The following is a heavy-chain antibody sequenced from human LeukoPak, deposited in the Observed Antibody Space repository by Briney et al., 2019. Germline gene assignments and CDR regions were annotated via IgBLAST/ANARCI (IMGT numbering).Heavy chain of an antibody. CDR2: IYYSGST. V-gene: IGHV4-39*07. J-gene: IGHJ6*02. CDR1: GGSISSSSYY. Sequence: SETLSLTCTVSGGSISSSSYYWGWIRQPPGKGLEWSGSIYYSGSTYYNPSLKSRVTISVDTSKNQFSLKLSAVTAADTAVYYCASGTSMVRGVNYYYYGMDVWGQGTTVTVSS. D-gene: IGHD3-10*01. CDR3: ASGTSMVRGVNYYYYGMDV.